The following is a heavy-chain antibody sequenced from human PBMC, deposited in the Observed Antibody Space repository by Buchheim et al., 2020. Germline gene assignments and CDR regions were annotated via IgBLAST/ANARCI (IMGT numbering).Heavy chain of an antibody. CDR1: GFTFSSYG. J-gene: IGHJ6*02. CDR3: AKDCGYSYGYDYYYYYGMDV. D-gene: IGHD5-18*01. Sequence: QVQLVESGGGVVQPGRSLRLSCAVSGFTFSSYGMHWVRQAPGKGLEWVAVISYDGSNKYYADSVKGRFTISRDNSKNTLYLQMNSLGAEDTAVYYCAKDCGYSYGYDYYYYYGMDVWGQGTT. V-gene: IGHV3-30*18. CDR2: ISYDGSNK.